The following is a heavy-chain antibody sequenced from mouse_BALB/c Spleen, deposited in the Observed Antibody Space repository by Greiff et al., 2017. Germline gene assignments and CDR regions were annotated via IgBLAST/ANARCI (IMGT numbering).Heavy chain of an antibody. CDR1: GFNIKDTY. V-gene: IGHV14-3*02. CDR2: IDPANGNT. J-gene: IGHJ3*01. CDR3: ARSTMITTIAY. Sequence: VQLKQSGAELVKPGASVKLSCTASGFNIKDTYMHWVKQRPEQGLEWIGRIDPANGNTKYDPKFQGKATITADTSSNTAYLQLSSLTSEDTAVYYCARSTMITTIAYWGQGTLVTVSA. D-gene: IGHD2-4*01.